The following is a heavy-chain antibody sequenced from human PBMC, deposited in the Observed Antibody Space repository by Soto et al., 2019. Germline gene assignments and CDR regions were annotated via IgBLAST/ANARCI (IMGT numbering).Heavy chain of an antibody. CDR2: INSDGSST. CDR3: ARGLRDFYYYYGMDV. CDR1: GFTFSSYW. Sequence: GGSLRFSCAASGFTFSSYWMHWVRQAPGKGLVWVSRINSDGSSTSYADSVKGRLTISRDNAKNTLYLQMNSLRAEDTAVYYCARGLRDFYYYYGMDVWGQGTTVTVSS. J-gene: IGHJ6*02. V-gene: IGHV3-74*01.